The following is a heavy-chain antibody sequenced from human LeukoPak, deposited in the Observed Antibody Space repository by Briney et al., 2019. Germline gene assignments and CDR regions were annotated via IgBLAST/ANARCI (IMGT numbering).Heavy chain of an antibody. CDR3: AREAVGSGWYFDY. CDR2: INPNSGGT. J-gene: IGHJ4*02. CDR1: GYTFTSYG. V-gene: IGHV1-2*02. Sequence: ASVKVSCKASGYTFTSYGISWVRQAPGQGLEWMGWINPNSGGTNYAQKFQGRVTMTRDTSISTAYMELSRLRSDDTAVYYCAREAVGSGWYFDYWGQGTLVTVSS. D-gene: IGHD6-19*01.